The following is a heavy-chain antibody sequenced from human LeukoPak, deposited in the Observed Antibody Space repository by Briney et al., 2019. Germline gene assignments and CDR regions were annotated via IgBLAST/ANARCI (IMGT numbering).Heavy chain of an antibody. D-gene: IGHD6-19*01. Sequence: GRSLRLSCAASGFTFSSYAMSWVRQAPGKGLEWVSAISGSGGSTYYADSVKGRFTISRDNSKNTLYLQMNSLRAEDTAVYYCAKDTKGVAGTRTYFDYWGQGTLVTVSS. CDR2: ISGSGGST. CDR1: GFTFSSYA. CDR3: AKDTKGVAGTRTYFDY. J-gene: IGHJ4*02. V-gene: IGHV3-23*01.